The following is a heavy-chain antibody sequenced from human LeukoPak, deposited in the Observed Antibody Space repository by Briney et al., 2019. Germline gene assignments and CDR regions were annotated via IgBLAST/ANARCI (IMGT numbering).Heavy chain of an antibody. CDR1: GFTFSSYE. CDR3: ARDQHDFWSGYYYYYYYMDV. D-gene: IGHD3-3*01. CDR2: ISSSGSTI. V-gene: IGHV3-48*03. Sequence: RGSLRLSCAASGFTFSSYEMNWVRQAPGKGLEWVSYISSSGSTIYYADSVKGRFTISRDNAKNSLYLQMNSLRAEDTAVYYCARDQHDFWSGYYYYYYYMDVWGKGTTVTVSS. J-gene: IGHJ6*03.